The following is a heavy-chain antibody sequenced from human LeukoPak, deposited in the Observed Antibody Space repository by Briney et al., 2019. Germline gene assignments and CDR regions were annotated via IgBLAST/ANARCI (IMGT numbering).Heavy chain of an antibody. CDR3: AREINSSSWYSVLFDY. V-gene: IGHV1-2*02. CDR2: INPNSGGT. J-gene: IGHJ4*02. Sequence: GASVKVSCKASGYTFTGYYMHWVRQAPGQGLEWMGWINPNSGGTNYAQKFQGRVTMTRDTSISTAYMELSRLRSDDTAVYYCAREINSSSWYSVLFDYWGQGTLVTVSS. CDR1: GYTFTGYY. D-gene: IGHD6-13*01.